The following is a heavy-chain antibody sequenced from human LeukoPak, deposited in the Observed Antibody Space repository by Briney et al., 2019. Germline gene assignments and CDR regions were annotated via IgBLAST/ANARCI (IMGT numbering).Heavy chain of an antibody. V-gene: IGHV1-18*01. CDR3: ALISYCTSVTCYFLDY. CDR1: GYTFTNYH. J-gene: IGHJ4*02. D-gene: IGHD2-8*01. Sequence: GASVKVSCTASGYTFTNYHISWVRQAPGQGLEWMGWISTNNGNTNYAQNLQGRVTMTKDTSTSTAYMELRSLRSDDTAVYYCALISYCTSVTCYFLDYWGQGTLVSVSS. CDR2: ISTNNGNT.